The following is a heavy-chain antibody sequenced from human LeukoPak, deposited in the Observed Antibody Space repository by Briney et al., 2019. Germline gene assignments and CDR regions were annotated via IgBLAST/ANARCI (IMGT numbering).Heavy chain of an antibody. CDR2: INPNSGET. CDR3: ARVLTMIRGVILALGY. V-gene: IGHV1-2*02. Sequence: ASVKVSCKASEYTFTGYYIHWVRQAPGQGLEWMGWINPNSGETNYTQKFQGRVTMTRDTSISTAYMELSRLRSGDTAVYYCARVLTMIRGVILALGYWGQGTLVTVSS. J-gene: IGHJ4*02. D-gene: IGHD3-10*01. CDR1: EYTFTGYY.